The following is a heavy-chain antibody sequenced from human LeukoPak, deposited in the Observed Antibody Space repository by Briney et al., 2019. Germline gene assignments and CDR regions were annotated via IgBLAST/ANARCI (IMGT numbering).Heavy chain of an antibody. Sequence: PGGSLRLSCAASGFTFSSYWMHWVRQAPGKGLEWVSGINWNGGSTGYADSVKGRFTISRDNAKNSLYLQMNSLRAEDTALYYCARDYFGSPSALDYWGQGTLVTVSS. CDR2: INWNGGST. CDR3: ARDYFGSPSALDY. D-gene: IGHD1-26*01. J-gene: IGHJ4*02. V-gene: IGHV3-20*04. CDR1: GFTFSSYW.